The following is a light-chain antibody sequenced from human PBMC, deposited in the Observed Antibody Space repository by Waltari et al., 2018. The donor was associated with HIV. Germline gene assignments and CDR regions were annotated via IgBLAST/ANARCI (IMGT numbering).Light chain of an antibody. V-gene: IGLV2-8*01. CDR1: NSDLARYDY. CDR3: SSFADRDGFYVL. CDR2: EVT. J-gene: IGLJ2*01. Sequence: QSALTQPPSASGSPGPSVPPSCTGSNSDLARYDYFSCSQLHPGKAPKLVISEVTKRPSGVSDRFSGSKSANTACLTVSGLQAEDEADYYCSSFADRDGFYVLFGGGTRLTVL.